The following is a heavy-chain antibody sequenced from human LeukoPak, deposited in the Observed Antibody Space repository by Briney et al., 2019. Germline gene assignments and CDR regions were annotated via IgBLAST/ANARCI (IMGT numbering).Heavy chain of an antibody. D-gene: IGHD2-15*01. CDR2: IFYSGST. J-gene: IGHJ5*02. V-gene: IGHV4-39*07. CDR3: ARDRLRLGYERTNWFDP. Sequence: SETLSLTCTVSSGSISSSSYYWGWIRQPPGKGLEWIGTIFYSGSTYYNPSLKSRVTISVDTSKNQFSLKLSSVTAADTAVYYCARDRLRLGYERTNWFDPWGQGTLVTVSS. CDR1: SGSISSSSYY.